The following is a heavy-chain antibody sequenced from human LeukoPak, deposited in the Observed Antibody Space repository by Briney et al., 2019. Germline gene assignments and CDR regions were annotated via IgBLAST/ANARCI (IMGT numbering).Heavy chain of an antibody. Sequence: GESLRLPCAASGFTFSDYYMSWIRQAPGKGLEWVSYISSSSSYTNYADSVKGRFTISRDNAKNSLYLQMNSLRAEDTAVYYCAREYSSGWYGYWGQGTLVTVSS. J-gene: IGHJ4*02. CDR2: ISSSSSYT. CDR3: AREYSSGWYGY. V-gene: IGHV3-11*06. D-gene: IGHD6-19*01. CDR1: GFTFSDYY.